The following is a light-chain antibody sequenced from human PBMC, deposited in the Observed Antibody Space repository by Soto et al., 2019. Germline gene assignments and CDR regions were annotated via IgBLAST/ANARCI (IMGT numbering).Light chain of an antibody. CDR3: HQTYTTPPT. CDR2: PAS. V-gene: IGKV1-39*01. CDR1: QNIGVY. J-gene: IGKJ4*01. Sequence: DIQMTQSPASLSASVGDRVTITCRASQNIGVYLNWYQKKPGKAPKLLIYPASNLQSGVPSRFSGSGSGTDFTLTIGSLQPEDFATYYCHQTYTTPPTFGGGTKVDIK.